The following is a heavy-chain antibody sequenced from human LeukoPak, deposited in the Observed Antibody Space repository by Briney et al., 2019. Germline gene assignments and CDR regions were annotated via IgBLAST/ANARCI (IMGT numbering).Heavy chain of an antibody. Sequence: GGSLRLSCAASGFTVTSDCMRWVRQAPGKGLEGVSVIYRGGSTYYADSVQGRFTISRDNSRNTLYLQMNSLRADDTAVYYCTLRGSGSHYEGASVYWGQGTLVTVSS. CDR2: IYRGGST. CDR1: GFTVTSDC. D-gene: IGHD3-10*01. V-gene: IGHV3-66*01. J-gene: IGHJ4*02. CDR3: TLRGSGSHYEGASVY.